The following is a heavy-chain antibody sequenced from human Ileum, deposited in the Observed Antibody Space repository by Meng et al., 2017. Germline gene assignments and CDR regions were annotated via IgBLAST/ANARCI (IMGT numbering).Heavy chain of an antibody. V-gene: IGHV4-61*02. J-gene: IGHJ4*02. CDR3: TRGIHYESGNHAY. CDR2: IYTSGST. CDR1: GGSISSGSYY. Sequence: SETLSLTCTVSGGSISSGSYYWNWVRQSAGKGLEWIGRIYTSGSTNYSPSLRSRVTISVDTSKNQFSLTLSSVTAADTAMYYCTRGIHYESGNHAYWGQGTLVTVSS. D-gene: IGHD3-10*01.